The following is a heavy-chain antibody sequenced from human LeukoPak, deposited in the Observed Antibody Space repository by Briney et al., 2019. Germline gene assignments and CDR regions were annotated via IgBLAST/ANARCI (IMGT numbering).Heavy chain of an antibody. CDR2: IYTSGST. CDR3: ATRGPYYFDY. V-gene: IGHV4-61*02. CDR1: GGSISSGSYY. Sequence: SQTLSLTCTVSGGSISSGSYYWSWIRQPAGKGLEWIGRIYTSGSTNYNPSLKSRVTISVDTSKNQFSLKLSSVTAADTAVYYCATRGPYYFDYWGQGTLVTVSS. J-gene: IGHJ4*02.